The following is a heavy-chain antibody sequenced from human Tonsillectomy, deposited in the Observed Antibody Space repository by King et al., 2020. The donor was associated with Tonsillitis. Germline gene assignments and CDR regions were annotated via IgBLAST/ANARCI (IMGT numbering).Heavy chain of an antibody. Sequence: QLQESGPGLVKPSETLSLTCTVSGGSISSSSYYWGGIRQPPGKGLEWMGGIYYSGSTYYNPSLHSRVTISVDTSKNQFSLKLSSVTAADTAVYYCARLGSGGSCDYWGQGTLVTVSS. V-gene: IGHV4-39*01. D-gene: IGHD2-15*01. CDR3: ARLGSGGSCDY. J-gene: IGHJ4*02. CDR2: IYYSGST. CDR1: GGSISSSSYY.